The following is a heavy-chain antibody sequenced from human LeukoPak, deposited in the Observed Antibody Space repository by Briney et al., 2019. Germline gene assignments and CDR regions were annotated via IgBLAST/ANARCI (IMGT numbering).Heavy chain of an antibody. J-gene: IGHJ3*02. CDR2: IKGDGSKK. CDR1: GFTFSSYA. CDR3: ARDSNPGDSSGYYDAFDI. D-gene: IGHD3-22*01. V-gene: IGHV3-7*03. Sequence: GGSLRLSCAASGFTFSSYAMSWVRQAPGKGPEWVANIKGDGSKKNLVDSVKGRFTISRDNAKNSLYLEMSSLRAEDTAVYYCARDSNPGDSSGYYDAFDIWGQGTKVTVSS.